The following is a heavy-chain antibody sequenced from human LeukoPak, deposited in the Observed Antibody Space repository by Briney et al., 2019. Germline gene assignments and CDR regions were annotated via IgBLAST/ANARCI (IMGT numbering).Heavy chain of an antibody. CDR1: GGSISSGDYY. CDR3: ARDSGSYYESDY. D-gene: IGHD1-26*01. CDR2: IYYSGST. V-gene: IGHV4-30-4*01. J-gene: IGHJ4*02. Sequence: SETPSLTCTVSGGSISSGDYYWSWIRQPPGKGLEWIGYIYYSGSTYYNPSLKSRVTISVDTSKNQFSLKLSSVTAADTAVYYCARDSGSYYESDYWGQGTLVTVSS.